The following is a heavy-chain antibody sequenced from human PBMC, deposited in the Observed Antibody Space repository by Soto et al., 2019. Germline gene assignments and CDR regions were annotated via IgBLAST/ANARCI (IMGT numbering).Heavy chain of an antibody. J-gene: IGHJ6*02. V-gene: IGHV5-51*01. D-gene: IGHD3-3*01. Sequence: GEALKISCKGSGYSFTSYWIGWVRQMPGKGLEWMGIIYPGDSDTRYSPSFQGQVTISADKSISTAYLQWSSLKASDTAMYYCARSVYYDFWSDTPEYYYGMDVWGQGTTVTVSS. CDR1: GYSFTSYW. CDR2: IYPGDSDT. CDR3: ARSVYYDFWSDTPEYYYGMDV.